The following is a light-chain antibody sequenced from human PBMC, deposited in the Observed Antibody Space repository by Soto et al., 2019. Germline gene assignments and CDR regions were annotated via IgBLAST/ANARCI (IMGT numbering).Light chain of an antibody. CDR1: QSVSSY. CDR2: DAS. CDR3: QHRKNWPVT. V-gene: IGKV3-11*01. J-gene: IGKJ5*01. Sequence: EIVLTQSPVTLSLSPGERATLSCRASQSVSSYLAWYQQKPGQAPRLLIYDASNRATGIPARFSGSGSGTDFTLTISSLDPEDFAVYYCQHRKNWPVTFGQGKRLEIK.